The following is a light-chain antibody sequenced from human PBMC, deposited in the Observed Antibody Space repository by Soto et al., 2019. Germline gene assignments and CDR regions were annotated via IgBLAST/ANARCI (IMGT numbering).Light chain of an antibody. CDR3: QQYGTSPYA. CDR1: QSISDNY. V-gene: IGKV3-20*01. Sequence: IVLTQSPGTLSLSPGERATLSCRASQSISDNYLAWYRQKPGQPPRLLPYDASTRAIDIPDRISGTGSGTDFTLTINSLEPEDSALYYCQQYGTSPYAFGQGTKLEIK. J-gene: IGKJ2*01. CDR2: DAS.